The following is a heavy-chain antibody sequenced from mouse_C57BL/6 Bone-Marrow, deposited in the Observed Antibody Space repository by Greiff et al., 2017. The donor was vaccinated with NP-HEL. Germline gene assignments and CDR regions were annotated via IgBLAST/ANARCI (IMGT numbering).Heavy chain of an antibody. CDR2: ILPGSGST. D-gene: IGHD1-1*01. J-gene: IGHJ2*01. V-gene: IGHV1-9*01. CDR1: GYTFTGYW. CDR3: AREGGIITTVVGGFDY. Sequence: VQLQQSGAELMKPGASVKLSCKATGYTFTGYWIEWVKQRPGHGLELIGEILPGSGSTNYNEKFKGKATFTADTSSNTAYMQLSSLTTEDSAIYYCAREGGIITTVVGGFDYWGQGTTLTVSS.